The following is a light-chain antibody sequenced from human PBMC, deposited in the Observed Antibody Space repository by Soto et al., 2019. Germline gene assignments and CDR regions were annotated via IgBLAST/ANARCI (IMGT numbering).Light chain of an antibody. J-gene: IGKJ4*01. CDR2: GAS. CDR1: QSIDSGY. V-gene: IGKV3-20*01. CDR3: QQYGSSPLT. Sequence: EIVLTQSPGTLSLSPGERVTLSCRASQSIDSGYFAWYHQKPGQASRLLMYGASSRATGIPDRFSGSGSGTDFTLTISRLEPEDFAVYYCQQYGSSPLTFGGGTKV.